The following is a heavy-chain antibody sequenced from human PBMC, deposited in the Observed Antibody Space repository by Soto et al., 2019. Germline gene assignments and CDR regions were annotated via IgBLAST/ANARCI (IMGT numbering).Heavy chain of an antibody. D-gene: IGHD3-3*01. CDR3: ARWSYLDY. J-gene: IGHJ4*02. Sequence: PGGSLRLSCAASGFSFGSYALSWVRQAPGKGLEWVSTIRGSDGKTFYADSVKGRFSISRDTSQSTLYLQMNSLRADDTAIYYCARWSYLDYWGQGTRVT. CDR1: GFSFGSYA. V-gene: IGHV3-23*01. CDR2: IRGSDGKT.